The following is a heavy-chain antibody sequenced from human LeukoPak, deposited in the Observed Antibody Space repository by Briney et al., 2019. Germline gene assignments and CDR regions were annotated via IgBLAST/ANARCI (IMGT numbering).Heavy chain of an antibody. Sequence: GGSLRLSCAASGITFSSYSMNWVRQAPGKGLEWVSSISSGSSYRYYADSVKGRFTISRDNAKNSPYLQMNSLRAEDTAVYYCAGSDTAGYSPREWDNWYFDLWGRGTLVTVSS. V-gene: IGHV3-21*01. CDR1: GITFSSYS. D-gene: IGHD3-9*01. CDR2: ISSGSSYR. J-gene: IGHJ2*01. CDR3: AGSDTAGYSPREWDNWYFDL.